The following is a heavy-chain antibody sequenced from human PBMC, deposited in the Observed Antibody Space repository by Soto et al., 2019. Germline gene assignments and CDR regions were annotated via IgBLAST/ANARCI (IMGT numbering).Heavy chain of an antibody. CDR1: GFTFSSYG. CDR2: ISYDGSNK. CDR3: AKYRGGSDIVFDY. J-gene: IGHJ4*02. Sequence: QVQLVESGGGVVQPGRSLRLSCAASGFTFSSYGMHWVRQAPGKGLEWVAVISYDGSNKYYADSVKGRFTISRDNSKNTLYLQMNSLRAEDTAVYYCAKYRGGSDIVFDYWGQGTLVTVSS. D-gene: IGHD2-15*01. V-gene: IGHV3-30*18.